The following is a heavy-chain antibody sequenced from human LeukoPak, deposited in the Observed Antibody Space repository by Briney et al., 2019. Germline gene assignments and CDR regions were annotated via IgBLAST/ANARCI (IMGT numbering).Heavy chain of an antibody. CDR3: ARGPNKTGDYEVYYFDY. D-gene: IGHD4-17*01. V-gene: IGHV1-2*02. Sequence: ASVKVSCKASGYTFTGYYMHWVRQAPGQGLEWMGWINPNSGGTNYAQKFQGRVTMTRDTSISTAYMELSRLRSDDTAVYYCARGPNKTGDYEVYYFDYWGQGTLVTVSS. J-gene: IGHJ4*02. CDR2: INPNSGGT. CDR1: GYTFTGYY.